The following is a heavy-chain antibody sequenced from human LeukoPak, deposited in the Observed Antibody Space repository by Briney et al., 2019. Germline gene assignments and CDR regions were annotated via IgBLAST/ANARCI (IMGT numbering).Heavy chain of an antibody. CDR1: GYTLTELS. CDR3: ATARGVRFGPYDFWSGYPPDY. J-gene: IGHJ4*02. CDR2: FGPEDGET. Sequence: GASVKVSCKVSGYTLTELSMHWVRQAPGKGLEWMGGFGPEDGETIYAQKFQGRVTTTEDTSTETGYMEMSSLRSEDTAVYYCATARGVRFGPYDFWSGYPPDYWGQGTLVTVSS. V-gene: IGHV1-24*01. D-gene: IGHD3-3*01.